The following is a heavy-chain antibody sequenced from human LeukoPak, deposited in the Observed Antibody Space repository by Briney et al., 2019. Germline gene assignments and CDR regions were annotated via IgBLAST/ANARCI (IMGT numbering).Heavy chain of an antibody. CDR1: GFTFSSYS. J-gene: IGHJ3*02. V-gene: IGHV3-21*01. CDR3: ARGGDSAFDI. CDR2: ISSSSSYI. Sequence: GGSLRLSCAASGFTFSSYSMNWVRQAPGKGLKWVSSISSSSSYIYYADSVKGRFTISRDNAKNSLYLQMNSLRAEDTAVYYCARGGDSAFDIWGQGTMVTVSS. D-gene: IGHD2-21*02.